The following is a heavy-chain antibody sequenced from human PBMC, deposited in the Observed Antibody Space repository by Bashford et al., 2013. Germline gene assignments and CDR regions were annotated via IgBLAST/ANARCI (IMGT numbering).Heavy chain of an antibody. V-gene: IGHV3-7*05. CDR1: GFTFSSFW. CDR3: VKDIRSSTHGGTDY. Sequence: GGSPRDSPCAASGFTFSSFWMTWVRQVQEGLEWWHIKQDGTEKYYADSVKGRFTISRDNAKNSLYLQMNSLRAEDTALYYCVKDIRSSTHGGTDYWGQGTLVTVSS. D-gene: IGHD1-14*01. J-gene: IGHJ4*02. CDR2: IKQDGTEK.